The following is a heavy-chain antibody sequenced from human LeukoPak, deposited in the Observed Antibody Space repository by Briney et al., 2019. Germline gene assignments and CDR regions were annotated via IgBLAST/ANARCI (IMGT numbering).Heavy chain of an antibody. D-gene: IGHD6-6*01. CDR2: ISGSGGST. V-gene: IGHV3-23*01. Sequence: GGSLRLSCAASGFTSSSYSMNWVRQAPGKGLEWVSAISGSGGSTYYADSVKGRFTISRDNSKNTLYLQMNSLRAEDTAVYYCARGLSGYSSSLGYWGQGTLVTVSS. J-gene: IGHJ4*02. CDR1: GFTSSSYS. CDR3: ARGLSGYSSSLGY.